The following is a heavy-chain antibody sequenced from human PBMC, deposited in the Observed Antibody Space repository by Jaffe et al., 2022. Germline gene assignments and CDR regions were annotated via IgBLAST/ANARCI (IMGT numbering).Heavy chain of an antibody. V-gene: IGHV3-49*04. CDR2: IRSKAYGGTT. Sequence: EVQLVESGGGLVQPGRSLRLSCTASGFTFGDYAMSWVRQAPGKGLEWVGFIRSKAYGGTTEYAASVKGRFTISRDDSKSIAYLQMNSLKTEDTAVYYCTRGQGSSRNYYYYYMDVWGKGTTVTVSS. CDR3: TRGQGSSRNYYYYYMDV. D-gene: IGHD6-13*01. CDR1: GFTFGDYA. J-gene: IGHJ6*03.